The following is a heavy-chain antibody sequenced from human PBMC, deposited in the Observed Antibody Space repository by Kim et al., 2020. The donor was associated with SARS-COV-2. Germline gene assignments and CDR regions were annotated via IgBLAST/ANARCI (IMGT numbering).Heavy chain of an antibody. CDR1: GGSISSYY. Sequence: SETLSLTCTVSGGSISSYYWSWIRQPPGKGLEWIGYIYYSGSTNYNPSLKSRVTISVDTSKNQFSLKLSSVTAADTAVYYCAREGDSGLDYWGQGTLVTVSS. V-gene: IGHV4-59*01. D-gene: IGHD1-26*01. J-gene: IGHJ4*02. CDR3: AREGDSGLDY. CDR2: IYYSGST.